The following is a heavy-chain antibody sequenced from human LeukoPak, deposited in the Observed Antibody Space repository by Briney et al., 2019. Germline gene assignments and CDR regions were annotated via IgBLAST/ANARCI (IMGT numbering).Heavy chain of an antibody. CDR2: VFPGDSDT. Sequence: GESLKISCKGSGYSFTSYWIGWVRQMPGKGLEWMGTVFPGDSDTRYNPSFQGQVTISADKSISTAYLQWSSLKASDTAMYYCVRRDGYNYPADYWGQGTLVTVSS. J-gene: IGHJ4*02. CDR1: GYSFTSYW. V-gene: IGHV5-51*01. CDR3: VRRDGYNYPADY. D-gene: IGHD5-24*01.